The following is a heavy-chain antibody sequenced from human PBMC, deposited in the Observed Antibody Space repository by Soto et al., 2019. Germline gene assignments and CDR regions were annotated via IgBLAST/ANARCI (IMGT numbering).Heavy chain of an antibody. Sequence: GGSLRLSCAASGFTFSSYSMNWVRQAPGKGLEWFSSINSSSSYIYYADSVKGRFTISRDNAKNSLYLQMNSLRAEETAVYYCARGGTAMDFDYWGQGTLVTVSS. CDR1: GFTFSSYS. V-gene: IGHV3-21*01. CDR2: INSSSSYI. J-gene: IGHJ4*02. CDR3: ARGGTAMDFDY. D-gene: IGHD5-18*01.